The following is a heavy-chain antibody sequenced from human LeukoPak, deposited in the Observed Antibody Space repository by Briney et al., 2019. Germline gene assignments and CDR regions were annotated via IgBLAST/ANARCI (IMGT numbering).Heavy chain of an antibody. V-gene: IGHV3-48*03. D-gene: IGHD1-14*01. CDR3: ARDGAWEPPLYYYGMDV. J-gene: IGHJ6*02. CDR2: ISSSGSTI. CDR1: GFTFTSYE. Sequence: PGGSLRLSCAASGFTFTSYEMNWVPQAPGKGLGGVSYISSSGSTIYYADSVKGRFPISRDNAKNSLYLQMNRLRAEDTAVYYCARDGAWEPPLYYYGMDVWGQGNTVTVSS.